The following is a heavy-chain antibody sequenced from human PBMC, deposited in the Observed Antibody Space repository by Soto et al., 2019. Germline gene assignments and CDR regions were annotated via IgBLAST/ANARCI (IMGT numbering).Heavy chain of an antibody. J-gene: IGHJ5*02. D-gene: IGHD3-9*01. CDR3: ASAPFDTPWFDP. Sequence: QVQLQQWGAGLLKPSETQSLTCAVYGGSFSGYYWSWIRQPPGKGLEWIGEINHSGSTNYNPSLKSRVTISVDTSKNQFSLKLSSVTAADTAVYYCASAPFDTPWFDPWGQGTLVTVSS. V-gene: IGHV4-34*01. CDR1: GGSFSGYY. CDR2: INHSGST.